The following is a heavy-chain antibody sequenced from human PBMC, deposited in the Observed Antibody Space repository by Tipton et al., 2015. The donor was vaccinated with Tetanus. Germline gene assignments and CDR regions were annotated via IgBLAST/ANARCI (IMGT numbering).Heavy chain of an antibody. Sequence: SLRLSCAASGFSFRNYAMYWVRQAPGKGLEWMAVILYDGSGKYYADSVKGRFTISRDNSKNTLYLQMNSLRPEDTAVYYCAKAFSYYGSGNGDYWGQGTLVTVSS. D-gene: IGHD3-10*01. CDR2: ILYDGSGK. V-gene: IGHV3-30*18. CDR3: AKAFSYYGSGNGDY. J-gene: IGHJ4*02. CDR1: GFSFRNYA.